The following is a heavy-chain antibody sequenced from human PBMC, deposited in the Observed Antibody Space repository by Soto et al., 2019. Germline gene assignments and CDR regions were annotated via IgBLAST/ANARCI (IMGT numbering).Heavy chain of an antibody. CDR2: ISSNGGST. CDR3: AKEVATHQYCFDD. V-gene: IGHV3-64*01. CDR1: GFTFSSYA. Sequence: GGSLRLSCAASGFTFSSYAMHCVRQAPGKGLEYVSAISSNGGSTYYANSVKGRFTISRDNSKNTPYLQMNSLRAEDTAVYYFAKEVATHQYCFDDWGQGTLVTVPS. J-gene: IGHJ4*02. D-gene: IGHD5-12*01.